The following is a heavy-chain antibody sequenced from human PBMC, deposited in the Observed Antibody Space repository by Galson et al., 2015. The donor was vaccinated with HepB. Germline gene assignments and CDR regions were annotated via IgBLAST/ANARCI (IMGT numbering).Heavy chain of an antibody. D-gene: IGHD4-17*01. Sequence: SLRLSCAASGFTFSSYWMRRVRQAPGKGLEWVSYISSSSSTIYYADSVKGRFTISRDNAKNSLYLQLNSLRAEDTAVYYCARDPVTTTGDWGQGTLVTVSS. CDR3: ARDPVTTTGD. CDR2: ISSSSSTI. CDR1: GFTFSSYW. J-gene: IGHJ4*02. V-gene: IGHV3-48*01.